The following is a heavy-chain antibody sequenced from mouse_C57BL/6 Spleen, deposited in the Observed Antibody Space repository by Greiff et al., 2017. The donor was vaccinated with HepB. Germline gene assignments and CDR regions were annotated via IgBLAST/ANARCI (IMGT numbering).Heavy chain of an antibody. CDR1: GYTFTDYY. Sequence: VQLKQSGAELVRPGASVKLSCKASGYTFTDYYINWVKQRPGQGLEWIARIYPGSGNTYYNEKFKGKATLTAEKSSSTAYMQLSSLTSEDSAVYFCARESAQATGWFAYWGQGTLVTVSA. D-gene: IGHD3-2*02. V-gene: IGHV1-76*01. CDR2: IYPGSGNT. J-gene: IGHJ3*01. CDR3: ARESAQATGWFAY.